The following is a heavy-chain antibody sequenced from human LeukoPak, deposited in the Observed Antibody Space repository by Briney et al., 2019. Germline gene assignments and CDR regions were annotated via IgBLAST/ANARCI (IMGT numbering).Heavy chain of an antibody. CDR3: ARGRSSYGSS. D-gene: IGHD5-18*01. Sequence: SETLSLTCAVYGGSFSGDYWSWIRQPPGKGLEWIGEINHSGSTNYNPSLKSRVTISVDTSKNQFSLKLSSVTAADTAVYYCARGRSSYGSSWGQGTLVTVSS. CDR2: INHSGST. CDR1: GGSFSGDY. V-gene: IGHV4-34*01. J-gene: IGHJ4*02.